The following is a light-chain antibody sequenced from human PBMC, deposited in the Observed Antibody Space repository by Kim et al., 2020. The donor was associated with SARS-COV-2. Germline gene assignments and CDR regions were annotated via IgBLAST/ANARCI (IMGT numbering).Light chain of an antibody. CDR2: AAS. CDR1: QDISTY. J-gene: IGKJ4*01. CDR3: QQYYSYPPT. Sequence: AIRITQSPSSLSASTGDRVTITCRASQDISTYLAWYQQKPGKAPKLLIYAASTSQSGVPSRFSGSESGPDFTLTISSLQSEDFATYYCQQYYSYPPTFGGGTKVDIK. V-gene: IGKV1-8*01.